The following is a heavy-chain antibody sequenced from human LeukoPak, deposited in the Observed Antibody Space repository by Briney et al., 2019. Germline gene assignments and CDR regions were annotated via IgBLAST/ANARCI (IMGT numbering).Heavy chain of an antibody. CDR3: ARDLVTTIFGVVTKYYFDY. J-gene: IGHJ4*02. V-gene: IGHV3-7*01. D-gene: IGHD3-3*01. CDR2: IKQEGSEK. CDR1: GFTLSSYW. Sequence: QAGGSLRLSCAASGFTLSSYWMSWVRQAPGKGREGVANIKQEGSEKYYVDSLKGRFTISRDNAKNSLYLQMNSLRAQDTAVYYCARDLVTTIFGVVTKYYFDYWGQGTLVTVSS.